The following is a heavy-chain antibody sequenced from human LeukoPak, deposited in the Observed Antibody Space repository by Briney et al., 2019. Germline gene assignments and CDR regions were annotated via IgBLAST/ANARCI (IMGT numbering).Heavy chain of an antibody. D-gene: IGHD2-2*02. CDR3: ARRSPGTSCYKH. Sequence: GGSLRLSCAASGFTFSTYWMSWVRQAPGKGLERVANIKQDGSEKYYVDSVKGRFTISRDNAKNSVYLQMNSLRSEDTAVYYCARRSPGTSCYKHWGQGTLVTVSS. V-gene: IGHV3-7*03. CDR2: IKQDGSEK. J-gene: IGHJ1*01. CDR1: GFTFSTYW.